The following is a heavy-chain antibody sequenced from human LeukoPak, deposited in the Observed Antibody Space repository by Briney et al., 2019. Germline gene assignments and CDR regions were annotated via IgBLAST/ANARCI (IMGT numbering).Heavy chain of an antibody. Sequence: GGSLRLSCAASGFTFSSYSMNWVRQAPGKGLEWVSSISSSSSYIYYADSVKGRFTISRDSAKNSLYLQMNSLRAEDTAVYYCAREPPIAVAGEFDYWGQGTLVTVSS. V-gene: IGHV3-21*01. J-gene: IGHJ4*02. D-gene: IGHD6-19*01. CDR2: ISSSSSYI. CDR3: AREPPIAVAGEFDY. CDR1: GFTFSSYS.